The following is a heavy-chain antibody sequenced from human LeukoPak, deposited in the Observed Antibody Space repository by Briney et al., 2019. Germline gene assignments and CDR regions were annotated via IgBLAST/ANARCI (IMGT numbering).Heavy chain of an antibody. CDR3: ARAPSYDILTGYYPA. V-gene: IGHV3-30*04. D-gene: IGHD3-9*01. CDR2: ISYDGSNK. J-gene: IGHJ5*02. Sequence: PGRSLRLSCAASGFTFSSYAMHWVRQAPGKGLEWVAVISYDGSNKYYADSVKGRFTISRDNSKNTLYLQMNSLRAEDMAVYYCARAPSYDILTGYYPAWGQGTLVTVSS. CDR1: GFTFSSYA.